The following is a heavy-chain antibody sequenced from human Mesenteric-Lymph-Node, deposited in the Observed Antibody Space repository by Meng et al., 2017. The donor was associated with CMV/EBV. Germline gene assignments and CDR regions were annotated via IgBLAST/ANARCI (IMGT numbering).Heavy chain of an antibody. J-gene: IGHJ4*02. CDR2: INTDNGNT. CDR3: ARGYYASGTYYPVDY. CDR1: GYAFTYYG. D-gene: IGHD3-10*01. V-gene: IGHV1-3*04. Sequence: SGYAFTYYGMHWVRQATGQRLEWMGWINTDNGNTKYSQNFQGRVTITRDTSASTAYMELSSLRSEDTAVYYCARGYYASGTYYPVDYWGQGTLVTVSS.